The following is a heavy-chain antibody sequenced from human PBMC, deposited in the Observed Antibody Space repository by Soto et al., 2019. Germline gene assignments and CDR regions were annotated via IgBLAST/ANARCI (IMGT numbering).Heavy chain of an antibody. CDR1: GFTFSSYG. V-gene: IGHV3-33*01. CDR2: IWYDGSNK. J-gene: IGHJ3*02. Sequence: QVPLVESGGGVVQPGRSLRLSCAASGFTFSSYGMHWVRQAPGKGLEWVAVIWYDGSNKYYADSVKGRFTISRDNSKNTLYLQMNSLRAEDTAVYYCARDRSSGWYGDAFDIWGQGTMVTVSS. D-gene: IGHD6-19*01. CDR3: ARDRSSGWYGDAFDI.